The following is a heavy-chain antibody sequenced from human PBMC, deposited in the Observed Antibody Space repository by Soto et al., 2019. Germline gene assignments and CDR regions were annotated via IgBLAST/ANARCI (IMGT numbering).Heavy chain of an antibody. D-gene: IGHD2-8*02. J-gene: IGHJ4*02. V-gene: IGHV4-34*01. Sequence: QVQLQQWGAGLLKPSETLSLTCAVYGGSFSGYYWTWIRQPPGTGLELIGEINHSGSTNYTPSLKCRFTISVDTSKNQFALTLTSVTAADTAVYYCARDKITGLFDYWGQGTLVTVSS. CDR3: ARDKITGLFDY. CDR2: INHSGST. CDR1: GGSFSGYY.